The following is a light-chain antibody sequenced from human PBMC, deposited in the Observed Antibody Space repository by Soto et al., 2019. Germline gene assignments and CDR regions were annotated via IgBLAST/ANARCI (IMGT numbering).Light chain of an antibody. J-gene: IGKJ1*01. CDR1: QSISGW. V-gene: IGKV1-5*03. CDR3: QQYYSSWT. CDR2: KAS. Sequence: DIHMTQSPSTLSASVEDRVTITCRASQSISGWLAWYQQKPGKAPKLLLYKASTLESGVPSRFSGSGSGTEFTLTISSLQPDDFATYYCQQYYSSWTFGQGTKVEIK.